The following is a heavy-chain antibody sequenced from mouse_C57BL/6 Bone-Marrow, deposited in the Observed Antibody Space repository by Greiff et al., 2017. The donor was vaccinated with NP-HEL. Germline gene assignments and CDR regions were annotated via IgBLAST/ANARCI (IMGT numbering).Heavy chain of an antibody. Sequence: QVQLQQSGPELVKPGASVKISCKASGYTFTDYYINWVKQRPGQGLEWIGWIFPGSGSTYYNEKFKGKATLTVDKSSSTAYMLLSSLTSEDSAVYFCARSWVFITTVVAHFDYWGQGTTLTVSS. V-gene: IGHV1-75*01. J-gene: IGHJ2*01. CDR2: IFPGSGST. CDR1: GYTFTDYY. D-gene: IGHD1-1*01. CDR3: ARSWVFITTVVAHFDY.